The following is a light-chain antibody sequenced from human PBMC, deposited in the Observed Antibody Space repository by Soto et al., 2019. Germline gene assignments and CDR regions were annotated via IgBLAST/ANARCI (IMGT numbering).Light chain of an antibody. CDR2: GAS. Sequence: EIVLTQSPGTLSLSPGERATLSCRASHSASSSLAWYQQKPGQAPRLLIYGASSRATGLPDRFSGGGSGTDFTLTISRLEPEDFAVYFCQLAGTFGPGAKVEVK. V-gene: IGKV3-20*01. J-gene: IGKJ3*01. CDR3: QLAGT. CDR1: HSASSS.